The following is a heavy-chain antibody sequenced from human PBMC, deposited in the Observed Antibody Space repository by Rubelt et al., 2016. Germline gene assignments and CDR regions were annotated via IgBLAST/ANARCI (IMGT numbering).Heavy chain of an antibody. CDR3: AKVNIWSYRDLDY. J-gene: IGHJ4*02. CDR2: ISYDGSKK. V-gene: IGHV3-30-3*01. CDR1: GFTFSSYA. D-gene: IGHD1-7*01. Sequence: QLVESGGGVVQPGKSLRLSCAASGFTFSSYAMHWVRQAPGKGLEWVAVISYDGSKKNYADSVKGRFTISRDNSKNTLYLQMNSLRAEDTAVYYCAKVNIWSYRDLDYWGQGPLVTVSS.